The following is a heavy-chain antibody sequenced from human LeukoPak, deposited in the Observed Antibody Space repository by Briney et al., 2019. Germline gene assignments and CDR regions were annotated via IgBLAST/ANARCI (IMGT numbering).Heavy chain of an antibody. CDR2: ISYDGSNK. J-gene: IGHJ3*02. V-gene: IGHV3-30-3*01. Sequence: GRSLRLSCAASGFTFSSYAMHWVRQAPGKGLEWVAVISYDGSNKYYADSVKGRFTISRDNSKNTLYLQMNSLRAEDTAVYYCARDFYGVVIAYDAFDIWGRGTMVTVSS. CDR1: GFTFSSYA. CDR3: ARDFYGVVIAYDAFDI. D-gene: IGHD2-21*01.